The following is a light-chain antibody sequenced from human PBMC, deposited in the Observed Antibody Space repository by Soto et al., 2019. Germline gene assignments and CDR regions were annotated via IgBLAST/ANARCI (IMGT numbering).Light chain of an antibody. V-gene: IGKV3-15*01. CDR1: QTINNN. CDR3: QQYNDWPLT. CDR2: HAS. J-gene: IGKJ4*01. Sequence: EIVMTHSPATLSVSPGERATLSCRASQTINNNLAWYQQKPGQVPRLLIYHASTGATGIPARFSGSGSGTELTLTISSVQSEDFAVYYCQQYNDWPLTFGGGTKVEIK.